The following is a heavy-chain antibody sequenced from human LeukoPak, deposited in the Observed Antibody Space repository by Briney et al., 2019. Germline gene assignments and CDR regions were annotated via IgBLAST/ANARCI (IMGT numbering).Heavy chain of an antibody. Sequence: ASVKVSCKASGYTFTGYYMHWVRQAPGQGLEWMGWINPNSGGTNYAQEFQGRVTMTRDTSISTAYMELSRLRSDDTAVYYCARDLEVGATQFDYWGQGTLVTVSS. CDR1: GYTFTGYY. CDR2: INPNSGGT. V-gene: IGHV1-2*02. CDR3: ARDLEVGATQFDY. J-gene: IGHJ4*02. D-gene: IGHD1-26*01.